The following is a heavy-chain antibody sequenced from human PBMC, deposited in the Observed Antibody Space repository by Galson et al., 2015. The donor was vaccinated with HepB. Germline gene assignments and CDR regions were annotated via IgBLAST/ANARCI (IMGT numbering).Heavy chain of an antibody. J-gene: IGHJ2*01. V-gene: IGHV1-69*04. Sequence: SVKVSCKASGGTFSSYTISWVRQAPGQGLEWMGRIIPILGIANYAQKFQGRVTITADKSTSTAYMELSGLRSEDTAVYYCARDQGIVVVTASPNFDLWGRGTLVTVSS. CDR2: IIPILGIA. CDR3: ARDQGIVVVTASPNFDL. D-gene: IGHD2-21*02. CDR1: GGTFSSYT.